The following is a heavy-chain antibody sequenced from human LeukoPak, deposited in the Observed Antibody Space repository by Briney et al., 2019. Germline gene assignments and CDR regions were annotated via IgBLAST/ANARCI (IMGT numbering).Heavy chain of an antibody. CDR2: ISSSGGST. D-gene: IGHD2-21*01. Sequence: ESGGSLRLSCAASGFTFSNYAMSWVRQAPGKGLEWVSTISSSGGSTYYADSVKGRFTISRDNSKNTLHLQMNSLRAEDTAIYYCAKERGGEFDYWGQGTLVTVSS. CDR1: GFTFSNYA. CDR3: AKERGGEFDY. J-gene: IGHJ4*02. V-gene: IGHV3-23*01.